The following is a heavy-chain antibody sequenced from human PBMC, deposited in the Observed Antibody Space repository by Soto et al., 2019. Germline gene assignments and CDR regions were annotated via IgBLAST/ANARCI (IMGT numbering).Heavy chain of an antibody. V-gene: IGHV1-58*01. D-gene: IGHD2-2*02. CDR2: IVVGSGNT. Sequence: SVKVSCKASGFTFTSSAVQWVRQARGQRLEWIGWIVVGSGNTNYAQKFQERVTITRDMSTSTAYMELSSLRSEDTAVYYCAKRPAAIKTFAYWGQGTLVTVPS. CDR3: AKRPAAIKTFAY. J-gene: IGHJ4*02. CDR1: GFTFTSSA.